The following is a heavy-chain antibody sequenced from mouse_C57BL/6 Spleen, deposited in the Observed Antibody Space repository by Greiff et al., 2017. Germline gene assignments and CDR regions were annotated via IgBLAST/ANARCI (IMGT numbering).Heavy chain of an antibody. CDR1: GYTFTDYE. J-gene: IGHJ3*01. CDR2: IDPETGGP. CDR3: TIFAY. Sequence: QVQLQQSGAELVRPGASVTLSCKASGYTFTDYEMHWVKQTPVHGLEWIGAIDPETGGPDYDQKFKGEAILTADKSSSTAYMELRSLTSEDSAVYYCTIFAYWGQGTLVTVSA. V-gene: IGHV1-15*01.